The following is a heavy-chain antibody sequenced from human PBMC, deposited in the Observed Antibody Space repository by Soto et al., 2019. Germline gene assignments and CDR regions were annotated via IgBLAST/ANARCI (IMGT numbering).Heavy chain of an antibody. J-gene: IGHJ6*02. CDR2: INHSGST. CDR1: GGSFSGYY. CDR3: AREGGGGYCSGGSCYFRRNYYYGMDV. D-gene: IGHD2-15*01. V-gene: IGHV4-34*01. Sequence: SETLSLTCAVYGGSFSGYYWSWIRQPPGKGLEWIGEINHSGSTNYNPSLKSRVTISVDTSKNQFSLKLSSVTAADTAVYYCAREGGGGYCSGGSCYFRRNYYYGMDVWGQGTTVTVSS.